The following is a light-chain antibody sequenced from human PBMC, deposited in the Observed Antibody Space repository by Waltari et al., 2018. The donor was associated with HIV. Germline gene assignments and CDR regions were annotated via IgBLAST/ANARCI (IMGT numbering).Light chain of an antibody. Sequence: EIVLTQSPGTLSLSPGDRATLTCRATKSVSNNYLAWSQQKPGHAPRLLIYGSSTRATGIPDRFSCSGSGTDFTLTISRLEPEDFAVYYCQQYGSSPQTFGQGTKLEIK. V-gene: IGKV3-20*01. CDR2: GSS. CDR3: QQYGSSPQT. J-gene: IGKJ2*01. CDR1: KSVSNNY.